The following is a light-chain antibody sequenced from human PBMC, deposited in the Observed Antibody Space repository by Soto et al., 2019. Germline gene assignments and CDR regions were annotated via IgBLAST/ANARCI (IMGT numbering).Light chain of an antibody. Sequence: IQLTQSPSSLSASVVDRVTITCRASQGISSYLAWYQQKPGRAPKLLIYAASTLQSGVPSRFSGSGSGTDFTLTISSLQPEDFATYYCQQLDSYPPFGQGTRLEIK. CDR1: QGISSY. V-gene: IGKV1-9*01. CDR2: AAS. CDR3: QQLDSYPP. J-gene: IGKJ5*01.